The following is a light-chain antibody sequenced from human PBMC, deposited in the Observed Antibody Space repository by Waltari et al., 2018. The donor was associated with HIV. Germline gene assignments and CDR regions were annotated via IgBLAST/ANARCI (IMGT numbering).Light chain of an antibody. V-gene: IGKV4-1*01. CDR3: QQYHSLPIT. CDR2: WAS. CDR1: RSISDSSNNKNY. Sequence: DIVLTQSPDSLAVSLGERATINCTSSRSISDSSNNKNYLVWYQQKPGQPPRVLICWASTRESGVPDRFSGSGSGTDFTLTISSLQTEDVAVYFCQQYHSLPITFGQGTRLEIK. J-gene: IGKJ5*01.